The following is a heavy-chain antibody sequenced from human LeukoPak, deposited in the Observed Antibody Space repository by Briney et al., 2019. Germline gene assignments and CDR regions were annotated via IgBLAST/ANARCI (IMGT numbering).Heavy chain of an antibody. J-gene: IGHJ4*02. V-gene: IGHV3-23*01. Sequence: PGGSLRLSCAASGFTFSSYGMSWVRQAPGKGLEWVSTISGSGGSTYYADSVKGRFTISRDNSKNTLYVQMNSLRAEDTAVYYCAKAKVSEGYYFDYWGQGTLVTVSS. CDR1: GFTFSSYG. CDR3: AKAKVSEGYYFDY. CDR2: ISGSGGST.